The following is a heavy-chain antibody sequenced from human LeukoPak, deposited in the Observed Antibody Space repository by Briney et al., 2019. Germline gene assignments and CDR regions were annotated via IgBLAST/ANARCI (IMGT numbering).Heavy chain of an antibody. D-gene: IGHD6-13*01. CDR1: GYIFTSYW. V-gene: IGHV5-51*01. CDR3: ARQRGYSSDY. CDR2: IYPGDSDT. J-gene: IGHJ4*02. Sequence: GAFLQISGKGSGYIFTSYWSGWVRQLPGKGLEWMGIIYPGDSDTRYSPSFQGQVTISADKSISTAYLQWSSLKASDTAMYYCARQRGYSSDYWGQGTQVTVSS.